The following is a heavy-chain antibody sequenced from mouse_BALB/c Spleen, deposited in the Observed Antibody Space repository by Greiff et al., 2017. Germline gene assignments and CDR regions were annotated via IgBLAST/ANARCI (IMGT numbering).Heavy chain of an antibody. J-gene: IGHJ3*01. V-gene: IGHV5-6-2*01. CDR1: GFTFSSYY. Sequence: EVKLVESGGGLVKLGGSLKLSCAASGFTFSSYYMSWVRQTPEKRLELVAAINSNGGSTYYPDTVKGRFTISRDNAKNTLYLQMSSLKSEDTALYYCARDSGYYPAWFAYWGQGTLVTVSA. CDR3: ARDSGYYPAWFAY. CDR2: INSNGGST. D-gene: IGHD2-3*01.